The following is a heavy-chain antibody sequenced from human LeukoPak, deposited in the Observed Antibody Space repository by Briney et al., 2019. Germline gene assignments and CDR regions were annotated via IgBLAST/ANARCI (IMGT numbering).Heavy chain of an antibody. J-gene: IGHJ4*02. V-gene: IGHV1-2*02. CDR3: ARVNQWLVGLRQFDY. CDR1: GYTFTGYY. Sequence: ASVKVSCKASGYTFTGYYMHWVRQAPGQGLEWMGWINPNSGGTNYAQKFQGRVTMTRDTSISTAYMELSRLRSDDTAVYYCARVNQWLVGLRQFDYWGQGTLVTVSS. CDR2: INPNSGGT. D-gene: IGHD6-19*01.